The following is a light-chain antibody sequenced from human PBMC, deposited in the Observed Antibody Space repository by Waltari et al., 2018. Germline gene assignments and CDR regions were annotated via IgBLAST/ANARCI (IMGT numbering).Light chain of an antibody. Sequence: EIVLTQSPGTLSLSPGERATLSCRASQTVRTTYVAWYQQKPGKAPTLLSYGASSRATGIPDRFSGSGSGTDFSLTISSLEPEDFAVYYCQQYDISPLTFGGGTKVEIK. J-gene: IGKJ4*01. CDR2: GAS. V-gene: IGKV3-20*01. CDR1: QTVRTTY. CDR3: QQYDISPLT.